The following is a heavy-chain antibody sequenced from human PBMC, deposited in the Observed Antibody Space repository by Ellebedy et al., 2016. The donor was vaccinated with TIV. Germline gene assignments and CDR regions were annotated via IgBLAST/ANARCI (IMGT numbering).Heavy chain of an antibody. V-gene: IGHV3-30-3*01. Sequence: GGSLRLSCAASGFTFSSYAMHWVRQAPGKGLEWVAVISYDGSNKYYADSVKGRFTISRDNSKNTLYLQMNSLRAEDTAVYYCARDAPRPYDSSGYPTYYYYGMDVWGQGTTVTVSS. D-gene: IGHD3-22*01. J-gene: IGHJ6*02. CDR3: ARDAPRPYDSSGYPTYYYYGMDV. CDR1: GFTFSSYA. CDR2: ISYDGSNK.